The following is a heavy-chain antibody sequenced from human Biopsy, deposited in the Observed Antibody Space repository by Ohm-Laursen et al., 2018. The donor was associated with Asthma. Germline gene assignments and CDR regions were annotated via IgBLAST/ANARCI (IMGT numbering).Heavy chain of an antibody. Sequence: SLRLSCAASGFTFSSYWMHWVRQAPGKGLVWVSRINSDGSRTSYADSVKGRFTISRDNAKNTLYLEMNSLRAEDTAVYYCARGPAWQQLDNWGQGTLVTVSS. J-gene: IGHJ4*02. V-gene: IGHV3-74*01. CDR2: INSDGSRT. CDR3: ARGPAWQQLDN. CDR1: GFTFSSYW. D-gene: IGHD6-13*01.